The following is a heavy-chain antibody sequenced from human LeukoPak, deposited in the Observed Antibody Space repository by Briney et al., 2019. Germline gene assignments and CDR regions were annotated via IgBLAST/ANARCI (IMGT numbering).Heavy chain of an antibody. V-gene: IGHV3-48*04. CDR1: GSTFSRYS. CDR2: ISRSSSTI. CDR3: ARDGGATMVRGVATYDS. Sequence: PGGSLRLSCAASGSTFSRYSMNWVRQAPGKGLEWVSYISRSSSTIHYADSVKGRFTISRDNAKSSLFLQMNSLRAEDTAVYYCARDGGATMVRGVATYDSWGQGTLVIVSS. D-gene: IGHD3-10*01. J-gene: IGHJ4*02.